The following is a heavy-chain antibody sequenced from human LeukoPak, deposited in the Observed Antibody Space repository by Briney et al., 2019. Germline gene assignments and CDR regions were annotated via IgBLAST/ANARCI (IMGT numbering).Heavy chain of an antibody. CDR1: GFTFSSYA. CDR3: AKDLGVTLTASKRGVDY. J-gene: IGHJ4*02. V-gene: IGHV3-23*01. Sequence: PGGSLRLSCAASGFTFSSYAVSWVRQAPGKGLEWVSAISASGGSTYYADSVKGRFTISRDNSRNTLYLQMNSLRADDTAVYYCAKDLGVTLTASKRGVDYWGQGTLVTVSS. D-gene: IGHD3-9*01. CDR2: ISASGGST.